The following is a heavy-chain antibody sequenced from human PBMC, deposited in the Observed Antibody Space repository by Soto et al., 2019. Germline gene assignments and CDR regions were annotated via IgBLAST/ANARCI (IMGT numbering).Heavy chain of an antibody. Sequence: EVQLVESGGGLVQPGGSLRLSCAASGFTVSSNYMSWVRQAPGKGLEWVSVIYSGGSTYYADSGKGRFTISRHNSKNTLYLQMSSLGAEDTAVYYCARVGSNWFDPWGQGTLVTVSS. CDR3: ARVGSNWFDP. CDR1: GFTVSSNY. V-gene: IGHV3-53*04. J-gene: IGHJ5*02. CDR2: IYSGGST.